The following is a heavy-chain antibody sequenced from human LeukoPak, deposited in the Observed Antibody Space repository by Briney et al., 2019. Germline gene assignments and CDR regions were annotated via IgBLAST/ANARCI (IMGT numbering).Heavy chain of an antibody. CDR2: ISWNSGSI. CDR3: AKDISGYSSSWYEFDY. D-gene: IGHD6-13*01. V-gene: IGHV3-9*01. J-gene: IGHJ4*02. Sequence: GGSLRLSCGASGFTFDDYAMHWVRQAPGKGLEWVSGISWNSGSIGYADSVKGRFTISRDNAKNSLYLHMNSLRAEDTALYYCAKDISGYSSSWYEFDYWGQGTLVTVSS. CDR1: GFTFDDYA.